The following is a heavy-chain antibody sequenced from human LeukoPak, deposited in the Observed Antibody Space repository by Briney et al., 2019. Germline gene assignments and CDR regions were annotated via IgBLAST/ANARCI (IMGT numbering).Heavy chain of an antibody. CDR1: GGSLSSVSYY. Sequence: SETLSLTCTVSGGSLSSVSYYWSWIRQPAGKGLEWIGRIYTSGSTHYNPSLKSRVTRSVDTSKNQFSLKLSSVTAADTAVYYCARVQGGVTMIVVVTEIDYWGQGTLVTVSS. CDR2: IYTSGST. V-gene: IGHV4-61*02. D-gene: IGHD3-22*01. J-gene: IGHJ4*02. CDR3: ARVQGGVTMIVVVTEIDY.